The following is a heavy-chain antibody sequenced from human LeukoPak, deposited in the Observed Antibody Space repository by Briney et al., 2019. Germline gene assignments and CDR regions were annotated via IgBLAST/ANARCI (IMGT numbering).Heavy chain of an antibody. Sequence: PSETLSLTCTVSGGSISSSSYYWGWIRQPPGKGPELIGSIHYSGSTNYNPSLKSRVTISVDTSKNQFSLKLSSVTAADTAVYYCARDDLLWFGEFRYNWFDPWGQGTLVTVSS. CDR1: GGSISSSSYY. CDR2: IHYSGST. D-gene: IGHD3-10*01. J-gene: IGHJ5*02. CDR3: ARDDLLWFGEFRYNWFDP. V-gene: IGHV4-39*07.